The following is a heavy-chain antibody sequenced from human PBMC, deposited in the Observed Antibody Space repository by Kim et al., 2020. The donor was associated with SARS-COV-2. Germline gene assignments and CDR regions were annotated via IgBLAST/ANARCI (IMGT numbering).Heavy chain of an antibody. CDR2: ISSSSSYT. V-gene: IGHV3-11*05. D-gene: IGHD3-3*01. CDR3: ARDSGLWSGYYMDNWYFDL. J-gene: IGHJ2*01. Sequence: GGSLRLSCAASGFTFSDYYMSWIRQAPGKGLEWVSYISSSSSYTNYADSVKGRFTISRDNAKNSLYLQMNSLRAEDTAVYYCARDSGLWSGYYMDNWYFDLWGRGTLVTVSS. CDR1: GFTFSDYY.